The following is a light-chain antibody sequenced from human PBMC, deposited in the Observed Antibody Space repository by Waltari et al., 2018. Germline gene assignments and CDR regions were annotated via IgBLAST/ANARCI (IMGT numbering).Light chain of an antibody. J-gene: IGKJ3*01. CDR3: QERSDWRGLT. V-gene: IGKV3-11*01. Sequence: EIVLTQSPATLSLSPGERAVLSCRASQSFNNYLAWYQQKPGQAPILLIYDASTRATGIAARFSGSGSGTDFTLTISSLEPEDSAVYYCQERSDWRGLTFGPGTKVDIK. CDR2: DAS. CDR1: QSFNNY.